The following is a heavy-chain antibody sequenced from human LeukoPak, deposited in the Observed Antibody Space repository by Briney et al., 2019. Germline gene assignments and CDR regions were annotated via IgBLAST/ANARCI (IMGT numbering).Heavy chain of an antibody. CDR2: ISYDGSNK. V-gene: IGHV3-30*04. CDR1: GFTFSSYA. CDR3: ERDDSSGYYYFDY. J-gene: IGHJ4*02. D-gene: IGHD3-22*01. Sequence: GGSLRLSCAASGFTFSSYAMHWVRQAPGKGLEWVAVISYDGSNKYYADSVKGRFTISRDNSKNTLYLQMNSLRAEDTAVYYCERDDSSGYYYFDYWGQGTLVTVSS.